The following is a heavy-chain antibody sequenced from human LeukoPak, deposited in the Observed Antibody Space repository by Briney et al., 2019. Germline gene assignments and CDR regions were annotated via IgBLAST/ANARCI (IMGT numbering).Heavy chain of an antibody. J-gene: IGHJ4*02. V-gene: IGHV1-18*01. Sequence: ASVKVSCKASGYTFTSYGISWVRQAPGQGLEWMGWISAYNGNTNYAQKLQGRVTMTTDTSTSTAYMELRSLRSDDTAVYYCARSYYGSGSYYPSGDYWGRGTLVTVSS. CDR3: ARSYYGSGSYYPSGDY. CDR1: GYTFTSYG. D-gene: IGHD3-10*01. CDR2: ISAYNGNT.